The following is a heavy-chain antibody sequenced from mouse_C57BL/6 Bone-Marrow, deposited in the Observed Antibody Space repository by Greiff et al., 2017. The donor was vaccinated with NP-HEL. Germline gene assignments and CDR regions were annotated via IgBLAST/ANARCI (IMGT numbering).Heavy chain of an antibody. D-gene: IGHD3-2*02. CDR2: IYPGSGNT. CDR1: GYTFTDYY. Sequence: VQLQQSGAELVRPGASVKLSCKASGYTFTDYYINWVKQRPGQGLEWIARIYPGSGNTYYNEKFKGKATLTAEKSSSTAYMQLSSLTSEDSAIYFCARRLYAIGNWGQKTSDTVSS. J-gene: IGHJ4*01. CDR3: ARRLYAIGN. V-gene: IGHV1-76*01.